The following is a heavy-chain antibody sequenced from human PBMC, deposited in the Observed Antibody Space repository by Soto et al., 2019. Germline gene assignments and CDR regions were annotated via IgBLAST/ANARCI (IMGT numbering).Heavy chain of an antibody. CDR1: GGSISSGGYY. V-gene: IGHV4-31*03. J-gene: IGHJ3*02. Sequence: SETLSLTCTVSGGSISSGGYYWSWIRQHPGKGLEWIGYIYYSGSTYYNPSLKSRVTISVDTSKNQFSLKLSSVTAADTAVYYCARAWDRSTSCYGCSIRAHDAFDIWGQGTMVTVSS. CDR3: ARAWDRSTSCYGCSIRAHDAFDI. CDR2: IYYSGST. D-gene: IGHD2-2*01.